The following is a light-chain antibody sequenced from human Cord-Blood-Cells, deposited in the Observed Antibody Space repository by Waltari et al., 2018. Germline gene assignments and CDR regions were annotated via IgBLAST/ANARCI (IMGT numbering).Light chain of an antibody. CDR1: SSDVGGYNY. J-gene: IGLJ1*01. V-gene: IGLV2-14*01. Sequence: QSALTQPASVSGSPGQSITISCNGTSSDVGGYNYVSWYHQHPGKAPKLMIYEVSNLPSGVSNRFSGSKSGNTASLTISGLQAEDEADYYCSSYTSSSTYVFGTGTKVTVL. CDR3: SSYTSSSTYV. CDR2: EVS.